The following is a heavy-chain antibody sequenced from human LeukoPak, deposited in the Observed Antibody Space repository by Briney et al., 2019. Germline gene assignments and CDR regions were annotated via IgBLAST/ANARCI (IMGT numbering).Heavy chain of an antibody. D-gene: IGHD1-26*01. J-gene: IGHJ4*02. CDR3: ARGRGSPQGFDY. Sequence: SETLSLTCTVSGGSISSYYWSWIRQPPGKGLEWIGYIYYSGSTNYNPSLKSRVTMSVDTSKNQFSLKLSSVTAADTAVYYCARGRGSPQGFDYWGQGTLVTVSS. CDR1: GGSISSYY. CDR2: IYYSGST. V-gene: IGHV4-59*01.